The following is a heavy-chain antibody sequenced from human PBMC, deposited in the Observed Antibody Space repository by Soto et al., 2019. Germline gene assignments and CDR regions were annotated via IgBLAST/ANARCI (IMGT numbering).Heavy chain of an antibody. CDR1: GGTFSSYA. J-gene: IGHJ6*02. CDR3: ARDEGRQQLDIYYYGMDV. CDR2: IIPIFGTA. V-gene: IGHV1-69*12. Sequence: QVQLVQSGAEVKKPGSSVKVSCKASGGTFSSYAISWVRQAPGQGLEWMGGIIPIFGTANYAQKFQGRVTITADESTSTAYMELSGLRTEDTAVYYCARDEGRQQLDIYYYGMDVWGQGTTATVSS. D-gene: IGHD6-13*01.